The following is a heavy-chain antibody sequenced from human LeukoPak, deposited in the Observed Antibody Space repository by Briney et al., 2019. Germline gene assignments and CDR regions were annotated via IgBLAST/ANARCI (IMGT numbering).Heavy chain of an antibody. CDR2: IKPGGNQQ. CDR3: ARDSGSVSVDF. Sequence: PGGPLRLSCSASGFSYRTYWMTCLRPAPEKALVWVANIKPGGNQQSSVYSVKDRFTISRVNAKNSLYPQMNNLRADDTAVLYCARDSGSVSVDFWGQGTLVTVSS. D-gene: IGHD2-15*01. CDR1: GFSYRTYW. V-gene: IGHV3-7*01. J-gene: IGHJ4*02.